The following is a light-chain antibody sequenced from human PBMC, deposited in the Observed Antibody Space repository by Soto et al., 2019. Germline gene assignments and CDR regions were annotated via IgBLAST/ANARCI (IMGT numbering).Light chain of an antibody. J-gene: IGKJ1*01. Sequence: EIVLTQSPATLSLSPGERATLSCRASQSVSSYLAWYQQKPGQAPRLLIYDASNRATGIPARFSGSGSGTDFTPTISGLEPEDFAFYYCQQRSNWPWTFGQGTKGEIK. V-gene: IGKV3-11*01. CDR3: QQRSNWPWT. CDR1: QSVSSY. CDR2: DAS.